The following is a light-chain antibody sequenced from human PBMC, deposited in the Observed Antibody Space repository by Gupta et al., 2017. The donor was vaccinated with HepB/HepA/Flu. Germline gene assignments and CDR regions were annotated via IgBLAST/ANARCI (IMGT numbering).Light chain of an antibody. CDR1: QSISSY. V-gene: IGKV1-39*01. CDR2: AAS. Sequence: DIQMTQSPSSLSASVGDRVTITCRASQSISSYLNWYQQKPGKAPKLLIYAASSLQSEVPSRFSGSGSGTDFTLTISSLQPEDFATYYCQQSYSTPPTCGQGTKVEIK. CDR3: QQSYSTPPT. J-gene: IGKJ1*01.